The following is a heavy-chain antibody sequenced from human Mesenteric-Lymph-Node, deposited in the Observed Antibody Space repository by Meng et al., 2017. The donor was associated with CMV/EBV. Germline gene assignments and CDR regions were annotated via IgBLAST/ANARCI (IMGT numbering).Heavy chain of an antibody. V-gene: IGHV4-4*02. CDR2: IYHSGST. J-gene: IGHJ4*02. CDR1: RRYR. D-gene: IGHD4-17*01. CDR3: ARSYDYGDPFDY. Sequence: RRYRWKWVRQPPGKGLEWIGEIYHSGSTNYNLSLKSRVTISVDKSKNQFSLKLSSVTAADTAVYYCARSYDYGDPFDYWGQGTLVTVSS.